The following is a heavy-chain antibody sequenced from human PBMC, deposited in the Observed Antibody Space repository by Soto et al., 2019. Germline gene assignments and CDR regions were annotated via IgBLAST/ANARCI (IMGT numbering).Heavy chain of an antibody. CDR1: GVSISSGGYY. Sequence: TLSLTCTVSGVSISSGGYYWSWIRQHPGKGLEWIGYIYYSGSTYYNPSLKSRVTISVDTSKNQFSLKLSSVTAADTAVYYCASSSSIQFDYWGQGTLVTVSS. V-gene: IGHV4-31*03. D-gene: IGHD2-21*01. J-gene: IGHJ4*02. CDR2: IYYSGST. CDR3: ASSSSIQFDY.